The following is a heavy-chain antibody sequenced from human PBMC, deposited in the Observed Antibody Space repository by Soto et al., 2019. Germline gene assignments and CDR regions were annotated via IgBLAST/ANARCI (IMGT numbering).Heavy chain of an antibody. CDR3: ARGGWGSAFDI. V-gene: IGHV4-59*01. CDR1: GGSISSYY. D-gene: IGHD2-8*02. J-gene: IGHJ3*02. CDR2: IYYSGST. Sequence: NPSETLSRTCTVSGGSISSYYWSWIRQPPGKGLEWIGYIYYSGSTNYNPSLKSRVTISVDTSKNQFSLKLSSVTAADTAVYYCARGGWGSAFDIWGQGTMVTVS.